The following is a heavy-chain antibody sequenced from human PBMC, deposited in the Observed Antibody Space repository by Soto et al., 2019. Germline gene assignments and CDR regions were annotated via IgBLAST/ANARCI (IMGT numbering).Heavy chain of an antibody. Sequence: PSETLSLTCAVSGGSISSSNWWSWVRQPPGKGLEWIGEIYHSGSTNYNPSLKSRVTISVDKSKNQFPLKLSSVTAADTAVYYWAVVVTKRGWFDPGGQGTLVTVSS. J-gene: IGHJ5*02. V-gene: IGHV4-4*02. CDR1: GGSISSSNW. D-gene: IGHD2-15*01. CDR2: IYHSGST. CDR3: AVVVTKRGWFDP.